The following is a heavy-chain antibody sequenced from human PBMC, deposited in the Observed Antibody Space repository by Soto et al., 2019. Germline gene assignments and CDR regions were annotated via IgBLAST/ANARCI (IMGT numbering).Heavy chain of an antibody. D-gene: IGHD1-20*01. CDR1: GFTFSSYA. V-gene: IGHV3-23*01. Sequence: EVQVLESGGGWVQPGGSLRLSCAASGFTFSSYAMTWVRQAPGKGLEWVSAISYNGDNTYYADSVKGRFTISRDNSKNTLSLQMNSLRVDDTAVYYCAKVVPHITSLILPGDYWGQGTLVTVSS. J-gene: IGHJ4*02. CDR2: ISYNGDNT. CDR3: AKVVPHITSLILPGDY.